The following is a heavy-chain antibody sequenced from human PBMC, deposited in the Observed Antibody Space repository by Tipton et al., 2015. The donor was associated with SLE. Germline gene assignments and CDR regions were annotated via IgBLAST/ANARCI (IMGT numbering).Heavy chain of an antibody. J-gene: IGHJ4*02. Sequence: LRLSCTLSGGPLKTYYWYWIRQPAGKGLEWIGRIYSSGNTNYNPFLKSRVTMSVDTSMNQISLKLYSVTAADSAVYYCGRGANKATVEYWGQGTLVHVSS. D-gene: IGHD1-1*01. CDR2: IYSSGNT. CDR3: GRGANKATVEY. CDR1: GGPLKTYY. V-gene: IGHV4-4*07.